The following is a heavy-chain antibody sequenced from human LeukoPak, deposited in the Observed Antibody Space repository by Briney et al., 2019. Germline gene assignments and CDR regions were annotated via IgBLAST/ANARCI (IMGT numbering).Heavy chain of an antibody. V-gene: IGHV1-58*01. CDR3: AAAADYYDSSGVLLSYYFDY. CDR1: GFTFTSSA. CDR2: IVVGSGNT. D-gene: IGHD3-22*01. J-gene: IGHJ4*02. Sequence: SVKVSCKASGFTFTSSAVQWVRQARGQRLEWIGWIVVGSGNTNYAQKFQERVTITRDMSISTAYMELSSLRSEDTAVYYCAAAADYYDSSGVLLSYYFDYWGQGTLVTVSS.